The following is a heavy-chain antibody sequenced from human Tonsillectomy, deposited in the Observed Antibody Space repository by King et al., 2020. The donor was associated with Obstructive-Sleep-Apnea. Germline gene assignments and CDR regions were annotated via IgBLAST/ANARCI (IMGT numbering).Heavy chain of an antibody. CDR2: IRYDGSNK. J-gene: IGHJ3*02. V-gene: IGHV3-30*02. Sequence: VQLVESGGGVVQPGRSLRLSCAASGFTFSSYGMHWVRQAPGKGLEGVAFIRYDGSNKYYADSVKGRFSISRDNSKNTLYLQMNSLRAEDTAVYYCAKDQGMQEDAFDIWGQGTMVTVSS. CDR1: GFTFSSYG. CDR3: AKDQGMQEDAFDI.